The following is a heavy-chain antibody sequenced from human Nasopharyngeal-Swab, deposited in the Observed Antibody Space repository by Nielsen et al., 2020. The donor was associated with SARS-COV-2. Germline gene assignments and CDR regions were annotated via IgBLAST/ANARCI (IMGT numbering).Heavy chain of an antibody. J-gene: IGHJ4*02. V-gene: IGHV1-24*01. CDR1: GYTLTELP. CDR3: ATYPLRSGYYTGREFDY. CDR2: FDPEDGET. D-gene: IGHD3-3*01. Sequence: ASVKVSCKDSGYTLTELPMHWVRQAPGKGLERMGGFDPEDGETIYAQKFQGRVTMTEDTSTDTAYMELSSLRSEDTAVYYCATYPLRSGYYTGREFDYWGQGTLVTVSS.